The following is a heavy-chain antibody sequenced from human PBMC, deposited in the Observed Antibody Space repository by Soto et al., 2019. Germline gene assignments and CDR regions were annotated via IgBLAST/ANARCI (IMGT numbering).Heavy chain of an antibody. V-gene: IGHV3-53*01. CDR3: TRGAGNSWVYEYGMDV. J-gene: IGHJ6*02. CDR2: IHRGGTT. Sequence: EVQLVESGGGLIQPGGSLRLSCAASGFTVSSNFMTWVRQAPGKGLEWVSNIHRGGTTYYADAVRGRFSVARDNSKNALFLQMDSLGVEDTAVYFSTRGAGNSWVYEYGMDVWGQGTAVTVSS. CDR1: GFTVSSNF. D-gene: IGHD6-13*01.